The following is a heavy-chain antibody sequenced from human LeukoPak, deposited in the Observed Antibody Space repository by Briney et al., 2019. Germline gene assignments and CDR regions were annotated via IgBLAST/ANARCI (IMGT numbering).Heavy chain of an antibody. Sequence: PGGSLRLSCVASGLTFSNSAMHWVRQAPGKGLEWVAIMSFDGSHERYGDSVKGRFTISRDNSKNTLYLQVNSLRAEDTAVYYCAKDLGYYYDSGIYHGLFDYWGQGTLVTVSS. D-gene: IGHD3-22*01. CDR1: GLTFSNSA. V-gene: IGHV3-30*04. J-gene: IGHJ4*02. CDR2: MSFDGSHE. CDR3: AKDLGYYYDSGIYHGLFDY.